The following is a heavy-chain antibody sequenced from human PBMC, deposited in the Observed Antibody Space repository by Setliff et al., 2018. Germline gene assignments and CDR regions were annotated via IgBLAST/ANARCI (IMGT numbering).Heavy chain of an antibody. V-gene: IGHV3-48*01. D-gene: IGHD3-10*01. CDR1: GFTFSNAW. Sequence: GGSLRLSCAASGFTFSNAWMNWVRQAPGKGLEWVSYISGSGSTIYYADSVKGRFTISRDNAKTSLYLQMNSLRADDTAVYYCARLRAPGSHGLDPWGQGTLVTVSS. CDR2: ISGSGSTI. CDR3: ARLRAPGSHGLDP. J-gene: IGHJ5*02.